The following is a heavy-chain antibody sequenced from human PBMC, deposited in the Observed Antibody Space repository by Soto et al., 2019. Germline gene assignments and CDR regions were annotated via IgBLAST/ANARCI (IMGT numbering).Heavy chain of an antibody. D-gene: IGHD2-2*01. J-gene: IGHJ4*02. CDR2: IGPSSNDI. Sequence: PVGSLRLSCAASGFTFSRHSMNWVRQAPGKGLEWVSSIGPSSNDIYYADSLKGRFTISRDNAKNSLYLQMNSLRAKDTAVYYCARDRVYCTTTTCSLDYWGQGTLVTVSS. V-gene: IGHV3-21*01. CDR1: GFTFSRHS. CDR3: ARDRVYCTTTTCSLDY.